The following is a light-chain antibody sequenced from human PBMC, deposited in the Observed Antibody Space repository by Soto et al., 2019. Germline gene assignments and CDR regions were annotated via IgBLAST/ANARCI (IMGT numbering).Light chain of an antibody. CDR1: QSFSSN. CDR3: QQYNNWPPVT. Sequence: EVVLTQSPVTLSLSPGERATLSCRASQSFSSNLAWYQQKPGQAPRLLIYGASTRATGIPARFSGSGSGTEFTLTISSLQSEDFAVYYCQQYNNWPPVTFGQGTKVDIK. J-gene: IGKJ1*01. V-gene: IGKV3-15*01. CDR2: GAS.